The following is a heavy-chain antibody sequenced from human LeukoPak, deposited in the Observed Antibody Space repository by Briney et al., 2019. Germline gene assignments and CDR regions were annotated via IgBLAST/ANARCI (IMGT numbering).Heavy chain of an antibody. CDR1: GFTFSSYW. J-gene: IGHJ5*02. CDR2: INSDGSST. Sequence: SGGSLRLSCAASGFTFSSYWMHWVRHAPGKGLVWVSRINSDGSSTSYADSVKGRFTISRDNAKNTLYLQMNSLRAEDTAVYYCARESGWGPHNSWFDPWGQGTLVTVSS. V-gene: IGHV3-74*01. D-gene: IGHD2/OR15-2a*01. CDR3: ARESGWGPHNSWFDP.